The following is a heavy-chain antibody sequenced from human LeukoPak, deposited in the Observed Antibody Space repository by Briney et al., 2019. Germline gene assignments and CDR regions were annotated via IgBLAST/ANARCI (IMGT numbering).Heavy chain of an antibody. CDR2: ISYDGSNK. V-gene: IGHV3-30*18. Sequence: GGSLRLSCAASGFTFSSYGMHWVRQAPGKGLEWVAVISYDGSNKYYADSVKGRFTISRDNSKNTLYLQMNSLRAEDTAVYYCAKDPYGDYVSGNWFDPWGQGTLVTVSS. J-gene: IGHJ5*02. CDR1: GFTFSSYG. D-gene: IGHD4-17*01. CDR3: AKDPYGDYVSGNWFDP.